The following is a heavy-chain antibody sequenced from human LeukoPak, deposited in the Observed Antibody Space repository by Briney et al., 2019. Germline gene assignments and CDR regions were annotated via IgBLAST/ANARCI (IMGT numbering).Heavy chain of an antibody. CDR3: ARLRYNKFDYYYGMDV. D-gene: IGHD1-14*01. Sequence: GGSLRLSCAACGFSFSAYTMNWGRQAPGKGLEWVSSIGNSGSDTNYADSLEGRFTVPRDNATNSVYLQLNSLRVEDTGVYYCARLRYNKFDYYYGMDVWGQGNTVTVSS. CDR1: GFSFSAYT. CDR2: IGNSGSDT. V-gene: IGHV3-21*06. J-gene: IGHJ6*02.